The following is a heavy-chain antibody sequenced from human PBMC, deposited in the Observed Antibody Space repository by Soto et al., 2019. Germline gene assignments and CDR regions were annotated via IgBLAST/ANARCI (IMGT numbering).Heavy chain of an antibody. Sequence: GGSLRLSCAASGFTFSSYWMHWVRQAPGKGLVWVSRINSDGSSTSYADSVKGRFTISRDNAKNTLYLQMNSLRAEDTAVYYYERPRFIYCRGGSCFVFAYGGQEPLVTVPS. D-gene: IGHD2-15*01. CDR2: INSDGSST. CDR3: ERPRFIYCRGGSCFVFAY. J-gene: IGHJ4*02. CDR1: GFTFSSYW. V-gene: IGHV3-74*01.